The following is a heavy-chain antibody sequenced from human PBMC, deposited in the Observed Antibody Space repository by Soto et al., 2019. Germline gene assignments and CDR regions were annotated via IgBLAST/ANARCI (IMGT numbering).Heavy chain of an antibody. CDR1: GYTFTSDG. V-gene: IGHV1-18*01. D-gene: IGHD2-21*01. J-gene: IGHJ3*02. CDR2: ISAYNGNT. CDR3: ARGVQTGDDAFDI. Sequence: ASVKGACKASGYTFTSDGISWVRQAPGQGLEWMGWISAYNGNTNYAQKLQGRVTMTTDTSTSTAYMELRRLRSDDTAVHYCARGVQTGDDAFDIWGQGTMVTVSS.